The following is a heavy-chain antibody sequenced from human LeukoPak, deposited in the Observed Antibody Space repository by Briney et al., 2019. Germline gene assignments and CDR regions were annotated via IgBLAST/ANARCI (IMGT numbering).Heavy chain of an antibody. D-gene: IGHD3-9*01. J-gene: IGHJ3*02. CDR2: ISGSGGST. CDR1: GVTFSSYA. CDR3: AKSGFYDILTGYYAPLGAFDI. V-gene: IGHV3-23*01. Sequence: LTGGSLRLSCAASGVTFSSYAMSWVPQAPGEGLEWVSAISGSGGSTYYADSVKGRFTISRDNSKNTLYLQMNSLRAEDTAVYYCAKSGFYDILTGYYAPLGAFDIWGQGTMVTVSS.